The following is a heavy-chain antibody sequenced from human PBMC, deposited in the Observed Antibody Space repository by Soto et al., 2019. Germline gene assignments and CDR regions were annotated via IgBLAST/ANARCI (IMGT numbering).Heavy chain of an antibody. CDR2: VFYSGRT. Sequence: QVQLQESGPGLVKPSETLSLTCSVSGASVTSGIYYWSWIRQPPGKELEWIGYVFYSGRTKYNPSPKRRAAMTKDSSKTQFSLRVNSVTAADTAMYFCARAEGRDGYNLDSWGLGVLVTVSS. CDR3: ARAEGRDGYNLDS. V-gene: IGHV4-61*01. CDR1: GASVTSGIYY. J-gene: IGHJ4*02. D-gene: IGHD5-12*01.